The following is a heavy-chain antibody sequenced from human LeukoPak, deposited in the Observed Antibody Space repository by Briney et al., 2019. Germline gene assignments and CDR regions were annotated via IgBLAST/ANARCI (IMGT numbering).Heavy chain of an antibody. D-gene: IGHD3-10*01. CDR3: AKPELLWFGEFNYDY. J-gene: IGHJ4*02. CDR1: GFTFSSYG. CDR2: IRYDGSNK. Sequence: GGSLRLSCAASGFTFSSYGMHWVRQAPGKGPEWVAFIRYDGSNKYYADSVKGRFTISRDNSKNTLYLQMNSLRAEDTAVYYCAKPELLWFGEFNYDYWGQGTLVTVPS. V-gene: IGHV3-30*02.